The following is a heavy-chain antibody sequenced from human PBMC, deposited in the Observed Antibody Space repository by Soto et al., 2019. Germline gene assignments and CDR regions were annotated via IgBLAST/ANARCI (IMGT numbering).Heavy chain of an antibody. CDR2: INPTGGGT. CDR3: ARGGAHDGQTGYYYYNGLDV. V-gene: IGHV1-46*01. Sequence: QVHLVQSGAEVKKPGASVKVSCKASGYLFTSYYIHWVRQAPGQGLEWMGIINPTGGGTSYAQQFQGRVTMTSDRSASTVYKAMTSLASEDTAEYYCARGGAHDGQTGYYYYNGLDVWGQGTTVTVSS. CDR1: GYLFTSYY. J-gene: IGHJ6*02. D-gene: IGHD3-9*01.